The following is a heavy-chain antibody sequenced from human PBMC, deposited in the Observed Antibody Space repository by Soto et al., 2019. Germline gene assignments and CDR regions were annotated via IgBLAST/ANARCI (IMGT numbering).Heavy chain of an antibody. CDR2: INAGNGNT. CDR3: ARTLVGATPADY. CDR1: GYTFTSYA. V-gene: IGHV1-3*01. D-gene: IGHD1-26*01. Sequence: QVQLVQSGAEVKKPGASVKVSCKASGYTFTSYAMHWVRQAPGQRLEWMGWINAGNGNTKYSQKFQGRVTITRDTSASTAYMEQSSLRSEDTAVYYCARTLVGATPADYWGQGTLVTVSS. J-gene: IGHJ4*02.